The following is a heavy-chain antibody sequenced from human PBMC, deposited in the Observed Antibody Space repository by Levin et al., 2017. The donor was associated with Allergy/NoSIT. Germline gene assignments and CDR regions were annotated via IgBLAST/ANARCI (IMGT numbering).Heavy chain of an antibody. J-gene: IGHJ6*02. Sequence: RGESLKISCAGSGFIFSDHYIDWVRQAPGKGLEWVGRITNKGRSYTSEYAASVKGRFTISRDDSKNSVYLQMNSLKTEDTAVYYCADVGRSYDLDVWGQGTTVTVSS. V-gene: IGHV3-72*01. CDR1: GFIFSDHY. CDR2: ITNKGRSYTS. D-gene: IGHD1-26*01. CDR3: ADVGRSYDLDV.